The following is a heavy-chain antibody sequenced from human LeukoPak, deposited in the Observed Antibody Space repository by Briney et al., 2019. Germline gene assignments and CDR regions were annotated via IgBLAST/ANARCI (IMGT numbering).Heavy chain of an antibody. J-gene: IGHJ4*02. CDR1: GGSISRTTYY. Sequence: SETLSLTCSLSGGSISRTTYYWGWIRQTPGKELEWIGTIYYTGGTYYNPSLKSRVTISIDRSTNQFSLKLSSVTAADTAVYYCARGLRPRYYDSSGYFDYWGQGTLVTVSS. D-gene: IGHD3-22*01. CDR2: IYYTGGT. CDR3: ARGLRPRYYDSSGYFDY. V-gene: IGHV4-39*07.